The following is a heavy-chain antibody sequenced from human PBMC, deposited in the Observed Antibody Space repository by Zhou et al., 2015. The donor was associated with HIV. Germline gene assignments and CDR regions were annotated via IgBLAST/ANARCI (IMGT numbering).Heavy chain of an antibody. CDR1: GGTFSNHG. J-gene: IGHJ4*02. Sequence: QVQLVQSGAEVKKPGSSVKVSCKASGGTFSNHGISWVRQAPGQGLEWMGGIVPFFGTANYAQKFQARLTITADKSTSTAYMEMKSLRHEDSALYYCATDRGSGNLGHSWGQGTLVTVSS. D-gene: IGHD1-14*01. CDR2: IVPFFGTA. V-gene: IGHV1-69*06. CDR3: ATDRGSGNLGHS.